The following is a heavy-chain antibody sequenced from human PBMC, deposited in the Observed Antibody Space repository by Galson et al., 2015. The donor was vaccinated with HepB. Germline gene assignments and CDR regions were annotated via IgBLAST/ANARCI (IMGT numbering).Heavy chain of an antibody. J-gene: IGHJ4*02. V-gene: IGHV3-21*01. CDR2: ISSSSSYI. D-gene: IGHD6-13*01. CDR3: ARDRAAAGTSFDY. Sequence: SLRLSCAASGFTFSSYSMNWVRQAPGKGLGWVSSISSSSSYIYYADSVKGRFTISRDNAKNSLYLQMNSLRAEDTAVYYCARDRAAAGTSFDYWGQGTLVTVSS. CDR1: GFTFSSYS.